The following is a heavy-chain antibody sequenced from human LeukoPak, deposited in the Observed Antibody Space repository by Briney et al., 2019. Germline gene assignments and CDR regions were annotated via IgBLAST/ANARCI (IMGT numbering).Heavy chain of an antibody. CDR3: ARIVAGGGGYGRRPFDY. CDR2: IDWDDDK. J-gene: IGHJ4*02. V-gene: IGHV2-70*11. D-gene: IGHD5-12*01. Sequence: SGPTLVNPTQTLTLTCTFSGFSLSTSGMCVSWIRQPPGKALEWLARIDWDDDKYYSTSLKTRLTISKDTSKNQVVLTMTNMDPVDTATYYCARIVAGGGGYGRRPFDYWGQGTLVTVSS. CDR1: GFSLSTSGMC.